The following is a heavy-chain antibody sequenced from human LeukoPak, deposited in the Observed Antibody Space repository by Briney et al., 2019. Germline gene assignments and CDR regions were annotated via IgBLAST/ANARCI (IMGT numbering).Heavy chain of an antibody. CDR2: ISYDGSNK. CDR1: GFTFSSYA. D-gene: IGHD3-22*01. J-gene: IGHJ4*02. V-gene: IGHV3-30*04. Sequence: PGGSLRLSCAASGFTFSSYAMHWVRQAPGKGLEWVAVISYDGSNKYYADSVKGRFTISRDNSKNTLYLQMNSLRAEDTAVYYCARDHYYDSSGYYFPHDYWGQGTLVTVSS. CDR3: ARDHYYDSSGYYFPHDY.